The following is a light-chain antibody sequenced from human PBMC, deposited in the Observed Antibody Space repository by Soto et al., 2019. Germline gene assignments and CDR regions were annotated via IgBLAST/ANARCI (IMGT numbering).Light chain of an antibody. J-gene: IGLJ1*01. CDR2: DVS. CDR1: SSDIGGYNY. Sequence: QSVLTQPASVSGSPGQSTTISCTGTSSDIGGYNYVSRYQQLPGEAPKLIIYDVSDRPSGVSTRFSGSKSGNTASLTISGLQAEDEGDYYCSSFTSRHTYVFGTGTKLTVL. CDR3: SSFTSRHTYV. V-gene: IGLV2-14*01.